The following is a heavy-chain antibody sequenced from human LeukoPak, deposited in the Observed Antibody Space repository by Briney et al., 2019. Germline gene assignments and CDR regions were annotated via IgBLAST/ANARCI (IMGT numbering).Heavy chain of an antibody. Sequence: ASVKVSCKVSGYTLTELSMHWVRQAPGKGLEWMGGFDPEDGETIYAQKFQGGVTMTEDTSTDTAYMELSSLRSEDTAVYYCATGKSGYDLDWFDPWGQGTLVTVSS. CDR3: ATGKSGYDLDWFDP. J-gene: IGHJ5*02. V-gene: IGHV1-24*01. D-gene: IGHD5-12*01. CDR2: FDPEDGET. CDR1: GYTLTELS.